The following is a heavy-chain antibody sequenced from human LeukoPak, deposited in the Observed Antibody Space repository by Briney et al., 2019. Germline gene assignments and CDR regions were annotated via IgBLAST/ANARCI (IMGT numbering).Heavy chain of an antibody. J-gene: IGHJ4*02. V-gene: IGHV1-8*03. D-gene: IGHD5-12*01. CDR2: MNPNSGNT. CDR1: GGTFSSYA. Sequence: ASVKVSCKASGGTFSSYAISWVRQATGQGLEWMGWMNPNSGNTGYAQKFQGRVTITRNTSISTAYMELSSLRSEDTAVYYCARGRAWLRLTSFDYWGQGTLDTVSS. CDR3: ARGRAWLRLTSFDY.